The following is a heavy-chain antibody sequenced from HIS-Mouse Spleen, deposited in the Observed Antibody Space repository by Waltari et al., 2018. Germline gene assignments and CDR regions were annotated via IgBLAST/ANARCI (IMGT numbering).Heavy chain of an antibody. CDR3: AKDKHHAFDY. CDR1: GFPFSSYG. Sequence: QVQLVESGGGVVQPGRSLRPSCAALGFPFSSYGMHWVRQAPGKGLEWVAVISYDGSNKYYADSVKGRFTISRDNSKNTLYLQMNSLRAEDTAVYYCAKDKHHAFDYWGQGTLVTVSS. V-gene: IGHV3-30*18. J-gene: IGHJ4*02. CDR2: ISYDGSNK.